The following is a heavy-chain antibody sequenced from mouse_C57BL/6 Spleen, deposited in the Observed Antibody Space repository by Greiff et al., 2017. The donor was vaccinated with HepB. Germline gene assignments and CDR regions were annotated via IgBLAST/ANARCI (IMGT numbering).Heavy chain of an antibody. CDR2: IDPSDSYT. Sequence: VQLQQPGVELVKPGASVKLSCKASGYTFTSYWMQWVKQRPGQGLEWIGEIDPSDSYTNYNQKFKGKATLTVDTSSSTAYMQLSSLTSEDSAVYYCARYEDGSYAMDYWGQGTSVTVSS. CDR3: ARYEDGSYAMDY. CDR1: GYTFTSYW. D-gene: IGHD2-3*01. V-gene: IGHV1-50*01. J-gene: IGHJ4*01.